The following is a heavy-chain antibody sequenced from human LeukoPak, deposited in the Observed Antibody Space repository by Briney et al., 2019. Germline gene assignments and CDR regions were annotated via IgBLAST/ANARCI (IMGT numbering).Heavy chain of an antibody. D-gene: IGHD3-22*01. CDR3: ALTYHYDSDGYYSPDKHAFDI. J-gene: IGHJ3*02. CDR2: IWYDGSNK. CDR1: GFTFNTYG. Sequence: PGRSLRLSCAASGFTFNTYGMHWVRQAPGKGLEWVAIIWYDGSNKYYADSVKGRFTISRDNFKNTLYLQMNSLRAEDTAVYYCALTYHYDSDGYYSPDKHAFDIWGQGTMVTVSS. V-gene: IGHV3-33*01.